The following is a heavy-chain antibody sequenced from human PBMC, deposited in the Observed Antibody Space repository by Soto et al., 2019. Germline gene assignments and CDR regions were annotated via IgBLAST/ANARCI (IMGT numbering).Heavy chain of an antibody. Sequence: SVKVSCRASGGTFSSYTISWVRQAPGQGLEWMGRIIPILGIANYAQKFQGRVTITADKSTSTAYMELSSLRSEDAAVYYCARERYDILTGYYHILDWFDPWGQGTLVTVSS. V-gene: IGHV1-69*04. CDR1: GGTFSSYT. J-gene: IGHJ5*02. CDR2: IIPILGIA. D-gene: IGHD3-9*01. CDR3: ARERYDILTGYYHILDWFDP.